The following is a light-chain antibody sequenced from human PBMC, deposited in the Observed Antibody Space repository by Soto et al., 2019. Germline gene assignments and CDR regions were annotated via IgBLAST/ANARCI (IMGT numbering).Light chain of an antibody. Sequence: QSVLTQPPSVSGAPGQRVTISCTGSSSNIGAGYDVHWYQQLPGTAPKLLIYANNNRPSGVPDRFSGSKSCTSASLAITELKAEAEADYYCQSYDSSLSGRYVFGTGTKLTVL. J-gene: IGLJ1*01. CDR3: QSYDSSLSGRYV. CDR2: ANN. V-gene: IGLV1-40*01. CDR1: SSNIGAGYD.